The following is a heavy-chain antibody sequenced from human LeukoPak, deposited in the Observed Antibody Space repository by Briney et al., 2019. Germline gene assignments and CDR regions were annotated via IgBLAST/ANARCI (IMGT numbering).Heavy chain of an antibody. D-gene: IGHD4-17*01. CDR1: GGSFSGYY. J-gene: IGHJ6*03. CDR2: INHSGST. Sequence: SETLSLTCAVYGGSFSGYYWSWIRQPPGKGLEWIGEINHSGSTNYNPSLKSRVTISVDTSKNQFSLKLSSVTAADTAVYYCARVPVTTSHYYYYYMDVWGKGTTVTVSS. CDR3: ARVPVTTSHYYYYYMDV. V-gene: IGHV4-34*01.